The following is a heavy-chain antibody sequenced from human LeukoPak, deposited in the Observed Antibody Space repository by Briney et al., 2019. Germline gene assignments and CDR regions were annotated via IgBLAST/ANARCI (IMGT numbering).Heavy chain of an antibody. Sequence: GGPLRLSCAASGFTVSSNYVSWVRQAPGKGLEGVSVIYSGGSTYYADSVKGRFTISRDNSKNTLYLQMNSLRAEATAVYYCASGNDYFYYYYCMDVWGKGTTVTVSS. CDR1: GFTVSSNY. J-gene: IGHJ6*03. V-gene: IGHV3-53*01. CDR3: ASGNDYFYYYYCMDV. D-gene: IGHD2/OR15-2a*01. CDR2: IYSGGST.